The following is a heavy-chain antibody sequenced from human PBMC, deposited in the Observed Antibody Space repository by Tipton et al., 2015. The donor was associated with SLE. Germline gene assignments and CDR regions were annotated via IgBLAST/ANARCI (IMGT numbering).Heavy chain of an antibody. CDR2: IYTSGST. J-gene: IGHJ3*02. CDR1: GGSISSYY. V-gene: IGHV4-4*07. D-gene: IGHD6-6*01. CDR3: AREGGTSSIAARGAFDI. Sequence: TLSLTCTVSGGSISSYYWSWIRQSAGRGLEWIGLIYTSGSTNYNPSLKSRVTMSVDTSKNQFSLRLTSVTAADTAVYYCAREGGTSSIAARGAFDIWGQGTMVTVSS.